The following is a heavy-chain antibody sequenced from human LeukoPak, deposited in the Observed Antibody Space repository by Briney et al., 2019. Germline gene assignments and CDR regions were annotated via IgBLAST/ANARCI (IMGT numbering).Heavy chain of an antibody. D-gene: IGHD3-10*01. J-gene: IGHJ4*02. CDR2: ISGSGGST. CDR3: AKGGGDYYGSGSYLSPFDY. V-gene: IGHV3-23*01. Sequence: GSLRLSCAASGFTFSSYAMSWVRQAPGKGLEWVSAISGSGGSTYYADSVKGRFTISRDNSKNTLYLQMNSLRAEDTAVYYCAKGGGDYYGSGSYLSPFDYWGQGTPVTVSS. CDR1: GFTFSSYA.